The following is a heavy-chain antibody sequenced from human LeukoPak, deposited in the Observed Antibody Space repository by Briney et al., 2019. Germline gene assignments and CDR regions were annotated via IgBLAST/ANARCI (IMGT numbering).Heavy chain of an antibody. V-gene: IGHV4-59*01. CDR1: GGSISSYY. Sequence: SETLSLTCTVSGGSISSYYWSWIRQPPGKGLEWIGYIYYSGSTNYNPSLKGRVTISVDTSKNQFSLKLSSVTAADTAVYYCARGRRNYYDSSGYYYDYWGQGTLVTVSS. D-gene: IGHD3-22*01. CDR2: IYYSGST. J-gene: IGHJ4*02. CDR3: ARGRRNYYDSSGYYYDY.